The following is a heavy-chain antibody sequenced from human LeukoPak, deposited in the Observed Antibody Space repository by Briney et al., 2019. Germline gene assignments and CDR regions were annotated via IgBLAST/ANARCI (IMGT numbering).Heavy chain of an antibody. V-gene: IGHV1-69*13. CDR1: GGTFSSYA. J-gene: IGHJ6*02. Sequence: SVTVSCKASGGTFSSYAISWVRQAPGQGLEWMGGIIPIFGTANYAQKFQGRVTITADESTSTAYMELSSLRSEDTAVYYCARDNYYDSSGYPSLDGMDVWGQGTTVTVSS. CDR3: ARDNYYDSSGYPSLDGMDV. CDR2: IIPIFGTA. D-gene: IGHD3-22*01.